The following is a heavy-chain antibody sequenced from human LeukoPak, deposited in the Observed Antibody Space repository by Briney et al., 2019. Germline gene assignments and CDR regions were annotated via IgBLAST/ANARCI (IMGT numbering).Heavy chain of an antibody. Sequence: PGGSLRLSCAASGFTFSDYYMSWIRQAPGKGLEWVSYISSSGSTIYYADSVKGQFTISRDNAKNSLYLQMNSLRAEDTAVYYCASYVWGSYRHNDAFDIWGQGTMVTVSS. CDR2: ISSSGSTI. CDR1: GFTFSDYY. J-gene: IGHJ3*02. V-gene: IGHV3-11*01. D-gene: IGHD3-16*02. CDR3: ASYVWGSYRHNDAFDI.